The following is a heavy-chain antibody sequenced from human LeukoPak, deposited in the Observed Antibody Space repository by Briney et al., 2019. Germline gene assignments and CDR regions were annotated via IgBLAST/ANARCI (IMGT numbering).Heavy chain of an antibody. Sequence: GGSLRLSCAASGFTVSSNYMSWVRQAPGKGLEWVSVIYSGGSTYYADSVKGRFTISRDNSKNTLYLQMNSLRAEDTAVYYCAREGSGWFYFDYWGQGTLVTVSS. CDR1: GFTVSSNY. J-gene: IGHJ4*02. CDR2: IYSGGST. D-gene: IGHD6-19*01. V-gene: IGHV3-66*01. CDR3: AREGSGWFYFDY.